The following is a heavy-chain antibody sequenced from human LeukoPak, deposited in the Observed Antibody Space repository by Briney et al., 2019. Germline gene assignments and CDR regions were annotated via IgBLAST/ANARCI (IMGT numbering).Heavy chain of an antibody. CDR3: ARGRYCSSTSCYVPSPHFDY. CDR2: IIPIFGTA. J-gene: IGHJ4*02. D-gene: IGHD2-2*01. V-gene: IGHV1-69*13. CDR1: VGTFSSYA. Sequence: ASVKVSCKASVGTFSSYAISWVRQAPGQGLEWMGGIIPIFGTANYAQKFQGRVTITADESTSAAYMELSSLRSEDTAVYYCARGRYCSSTSCYVPSPHFDYWGQGTLVTVSS.